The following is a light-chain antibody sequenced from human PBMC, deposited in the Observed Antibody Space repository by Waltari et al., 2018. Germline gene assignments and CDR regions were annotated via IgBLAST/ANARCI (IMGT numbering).Light chain of an antibody. CDR2: EVN. V-gene: IGLV2-23*02. J-gene: IGLJ2*01. CDR3: CSYAGSPTFVI. Sequence: QSALTQPASVSGSPGQSITPSFPGTSSDVGSYNLVSWYQQRPGKAPSLMIYEVNKRPSGVSNRFSGSKSGNTASLTISGLQAEDEADYYCCSYAGSPTFVIFGGGSKLTVL. CDR1: SSDVGSYNL.